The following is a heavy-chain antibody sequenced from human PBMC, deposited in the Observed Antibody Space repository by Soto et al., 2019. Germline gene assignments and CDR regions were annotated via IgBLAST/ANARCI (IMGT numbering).Heavy chain of an antibody. CDR1: GYSISAYY. V-gene: IGHV1-2*02. J-gene: IGHJ4*02. D-gene: IGHD3-10*01. Sequence: ASVKVSCKASGYSISAYYIHWVRQAPGQGLEWMGWIDPKNGGTVSAQKFQGRLTMTRDTSISTVYMDLSGLTSDDTALYYCGRDDYGIFPYWGQGSLVTVSS. CDR2: IDPKNGGT. CDR3: GRDDYGIFPY.